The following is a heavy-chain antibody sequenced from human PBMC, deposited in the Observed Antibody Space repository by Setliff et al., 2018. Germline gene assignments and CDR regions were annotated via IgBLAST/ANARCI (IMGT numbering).Heavy chain of an antibody. CDR3: ARPGRSNYWDSFDY. Sequence: SLRLSCAASGFTFSTYWMSWVRQAPGKGLEWVANINQYGSEKYYVDSVKGRFTISRDNAKKSLDLQMNSLRVDDTAVYYCARPGRSNYWDSFDYWGQGILVTVSS. D-gene: IGHD3-10*01. CDR1: GFTFSTYW. V-gene: IGHV3-7*01. J-gene: IGHJ4*02. CDR2: INQYGSEK.